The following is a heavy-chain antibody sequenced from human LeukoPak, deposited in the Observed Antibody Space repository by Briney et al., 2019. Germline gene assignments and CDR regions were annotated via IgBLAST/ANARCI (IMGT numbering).Heavy chain of an antibody. D-gene: IGHD6-13*01. J-gene: IGHJ6*03. CDR3: AKGGGKGQQLVLGYYYYMDV. V-gene: IGHV3-53*01. CDR2: IYSAGDT. CDR1: GFTVSGTY. Sequence: PGGSLRLSCAASGFTVSGTYMSWVRQAPGKGLEWVSVIYSAGDTFSADSVKGRFTISRDNSKNTVYLQMNSLRAEDTAVYYCAKGGGKGQQLVLGYYYYMDVWGKGTTVTVSS.